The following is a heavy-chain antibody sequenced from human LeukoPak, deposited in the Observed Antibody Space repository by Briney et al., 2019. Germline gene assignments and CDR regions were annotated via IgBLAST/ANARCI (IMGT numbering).Heavy chain of an antibody. CDR2: IWFDGSNT. Sequence: GGSLRLSCAASGFIFSSYAMHWVRQAPGKGPEWVAIIWFDGSNTYYAESVEGRFTLSRDNSKNTLYLKMNSLTAEDMAVYSCARGLGYSYGYGIDYWGQGTLVIAYS. CDR1: GFIFSSYA. D-gene: IGHD5-18*01. J-gene: IGHJ4*02. V-gene: IGHV3-33*01. CDR3: ARGLGYSYGYGIDY.